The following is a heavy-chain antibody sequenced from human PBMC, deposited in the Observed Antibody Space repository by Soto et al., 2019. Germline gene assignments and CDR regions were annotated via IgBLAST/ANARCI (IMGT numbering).Heavy chain of an antibody. CDR1: GSTFSSYA. D-gene: IGHD5-12*01. J-gene: IGHJ6*02. CDR2: IIPIFGTA. Sequence: QVQLVQSGAEVKKPGSSVKVSCKASGSTFSSYAISWVRQAPGQGLEWMGGIIPIFGTANYAQKFQGRVTITADESTSTAYMELSSLRSEDTAVYYCARDDTSTVPYYYGMDVWGQGTTVTVSS. V-gene: IGHV1-69*01. CDR3: ARDDTSTVPYYYGMDV.